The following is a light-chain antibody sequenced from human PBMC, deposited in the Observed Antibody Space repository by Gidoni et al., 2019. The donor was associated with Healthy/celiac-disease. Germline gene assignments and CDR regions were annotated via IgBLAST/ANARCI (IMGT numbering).Light chain of an antibody. J-gene: IGKJ4*01. V-gene: IGKV3-20*01. Sequence: EIVLTQSPGTLSLSPGERATLSCRASQSVSSSYLAWYQQKPGQAPRLLIYGASSRATGIPDRFSGSGSGTDFTLTISRLEPEDFAVYYCQQYGSSPVSLTFXGXTKVXIK. CDR1: QSVSSSY. CDR2: GAS. CDR3: QQYGSSPVSLT.